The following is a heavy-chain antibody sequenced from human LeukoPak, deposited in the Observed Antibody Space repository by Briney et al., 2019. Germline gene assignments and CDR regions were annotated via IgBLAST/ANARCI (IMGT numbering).Heavy chain of an antibody. CDR3: ASIAARLSSLTFDY. J-gene: IGHJ4*02. D-gene: IGHD6-6*01. Sequence: SVKVSCKASGYTFTSYAMNWVRQAPGQGLEWMGGIIPIFGTANYAQKFQGRVTITADESTSTAYMELSSLRSEDTAVYYCASIAARLSSLTFDYWGQGTLVTVSS. CDR2: IIPIFGTA. CDR1: GYTFTSYA. V-gene: IGHV1-69*13.